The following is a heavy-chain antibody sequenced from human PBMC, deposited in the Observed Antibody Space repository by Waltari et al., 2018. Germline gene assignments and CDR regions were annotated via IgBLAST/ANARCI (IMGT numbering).Heavy chain of an antibody. V-gene: IGHV3-33*01. CDR1: GFTFSSYG. CDR3: ARENLAYSAGGAFDI. D-gene: IGHD2-21*01. CDR2: IWYDGSNK. J-gene: IGHJ3*02. Sequence: QVQLVESGGGVVQPGRSLRLSCAASGFTFSSYGMHWVRQAPGKGLEWVAVIWYDGSNKYYADSVKGRFTISRDNSKNTLYLQMNSLRAEDTAVYYCARENLAYSAGGAFDIWGQGTMVIVSS.